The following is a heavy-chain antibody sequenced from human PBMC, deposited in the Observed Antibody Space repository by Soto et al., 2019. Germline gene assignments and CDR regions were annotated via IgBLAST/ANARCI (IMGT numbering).Heavy chain of an antibody. CDR3: ARDRVIEGYCSSTSCYPPVYYYYGMDV. Sequence: SETLSLTCAVSGGSISSSNWWSWVRQPPGKGLEWIGEIYHSGSTNYNPSLKSRVTISVDESKNQFSLKLSSVTAADTAVYYCARDRVIEGYCSSTSCYPPVYYYYGMDVWGQGTTVTVSS. V-gene: IGHV4-4*02. CDR2: IYHSGST. CDR1: GGSISSSNW. D-gene: IGHD2-2*01. J-gene: IGHJ6*02.